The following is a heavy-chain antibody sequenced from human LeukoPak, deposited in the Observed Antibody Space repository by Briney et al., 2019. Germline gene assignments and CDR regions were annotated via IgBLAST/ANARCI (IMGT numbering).Heavy chain of an antibody. D-gene: IGHD3-22*01. CDR3: AKDSIGYYDSSGSYYFDY. CDR1: GFTFDDYA. V-gene: IGHV3-9*03. J-gene: IGHJ4*02. Sequence: GRSLRLSCAASGFTFDDYAMHWVRLAPGKGLEWVSGISWNSGSVGYADSVKGRFTISRDNAKNSLYLQMNSLRAEDMALYYCAKDSIGYYDSSGSYYFDYWGQGTLVTVSS. CDR2: ISWNSGSV.